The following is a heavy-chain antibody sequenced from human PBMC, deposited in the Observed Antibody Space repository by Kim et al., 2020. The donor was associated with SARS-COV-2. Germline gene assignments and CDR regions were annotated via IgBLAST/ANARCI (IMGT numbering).Heavy chain of an antibody. V-gene: IGHV4-31*02. D-gene: IGHD3-10*01. Sequence: SLKSRVTISVDTSKNQFSLKLSSVTAADTAVYYCARAHWFGELLLDYFDYWGQGTLVTVSS. CDR3: ARAHWFGELLLDYFDY. J-gene: IGHJ4*02.